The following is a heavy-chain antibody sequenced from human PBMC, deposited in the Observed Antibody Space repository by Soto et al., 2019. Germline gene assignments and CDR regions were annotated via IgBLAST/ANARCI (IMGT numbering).Heavy chain of an antibody. Sequence: SLRLSCAASGFTFSTYGMHWVRQAPGKGLEWVAHIWYDGSNKYYGDSVKGRFTISRDNAKNTLYLQMNSLRDEDTAVYYCAREYSSSSGRGLDYWGQGTLVTVSS. D-gene: IGHD6-6*01. CDR3: AREYSSSSGRGLDY. V-gene: IGHV3-33*01. CDR1: GFTFSTYG. CDR2: IWYDGSNK. J-gene: IGHJ4*02.